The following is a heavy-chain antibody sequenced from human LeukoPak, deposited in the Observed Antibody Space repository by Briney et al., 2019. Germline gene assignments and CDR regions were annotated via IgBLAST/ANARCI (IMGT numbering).Heavy chain of an antibody. CDR1: GFTFSSYA. J-gene: IGHJ2*01. Sequence: GGSLRLSCAASGFTFSSYAMSWVRQAPGKGLEWVSAVSGSGGSTYYADSVKGRFTISRDNSKNTLYLQMNSLRAEDTAVYYCAKEGCSGGSCYPDLWGRGTLVTVSS. CDR2: VSGSGGST. V-gene: IGHV3-23*01. CDR3: AKEGCSGGSCYPDL. D-gene: IGHD2-15*01.